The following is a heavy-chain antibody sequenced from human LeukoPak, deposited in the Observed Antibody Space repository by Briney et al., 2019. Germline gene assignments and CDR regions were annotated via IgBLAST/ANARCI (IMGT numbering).Heavy chain of an antibody. CDR2: INHSGST. J-gene: IGHJ4*02. Sequence: SETLSLTCAVYGGSFSGYYWSWIRQPPGKGLEWIGEINHSGSTNYNPSLKSRVTISVDTSKNQFSLKLSSVTAADTAVYYCARVVNDYVWGSYPEDTRDYWGQGTLVTVSS. CDR3: ARVVNDYVWGSYPEDTRDY. D-gene: IGHD3-16*02. V-gene: IGHV4-34*01. CDR1: GGSFSGYY.